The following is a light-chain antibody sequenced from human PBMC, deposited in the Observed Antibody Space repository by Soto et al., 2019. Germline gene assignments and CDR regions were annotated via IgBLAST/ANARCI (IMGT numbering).Light chain of an antibody. CDR1: SRDVGNYNL. J-gene: IGLJ1*01. CDR3: CSYAGSNTYV. V-gene: IGLV2-23*01. Sequence: QSVLTQPASVSGSPGQSITFSCTGTSRDVGNYNLVSWYQRHPDKAPKLIIYEGYKRPSGVSQRFSGSKSGNTASLTISGLQAEDEADYYCCSYAGSNTYVFGTGTKLTVL. CDR2: EGY.